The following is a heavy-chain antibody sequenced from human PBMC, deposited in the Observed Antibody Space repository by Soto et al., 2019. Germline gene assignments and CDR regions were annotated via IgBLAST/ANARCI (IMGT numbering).Heavy chain of an antibody. CDR2: INAGGFNT. J-gene: IGHJ4*02. D-gene: IGHD5-12*01. CDR1: GFTFSNDD. CDR3: AKNIGGFSGYANFDY. V-gene: IGHV3-23*01. Sequence: EVQLLESGGDLVQPGGSLRLSCVASGFTFSNDDLSWVRQASGKGLEWFSAINAGGFNTYYADSVKGRFTISRDNSKNTLYLQMNSLRAEDTAVYYCAKNIGGFSGYANFDYWGQGTLVTVSS.